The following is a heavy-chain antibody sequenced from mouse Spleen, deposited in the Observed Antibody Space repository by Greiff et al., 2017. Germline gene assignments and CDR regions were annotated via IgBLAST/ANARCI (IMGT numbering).Heavy chain of an antibody. V-gene: IGHV1-59*01. J-gene: IGHJ2*01. D-gene: IGHD1-1*01. CDR3: ARGTKLVAGGDY. CDR2: IDPSDSYT. Sequence: QVQLQQPGAELVRPGTSVKLSCKASGYTFTSYWMHWVKQRPGQGLEWIGVIDPSDSYTNYNQKFKGKATLTADTSSSTAYMQLSSLTSEDSAVYYCARGTKLVAGGDYWGQGTTLTVSS. CDR1: GYTFTSYW.